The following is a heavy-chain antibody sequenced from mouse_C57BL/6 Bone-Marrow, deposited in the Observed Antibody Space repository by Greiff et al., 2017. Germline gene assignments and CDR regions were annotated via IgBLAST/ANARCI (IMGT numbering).Heavy chain of an antibody. V-gene: IGHV14-1*01. J-gene: IGHJ3*01. CDR3: TTMVTTSGAWFAY. CDR1: GFNIKDYY. CDR2: IDPEDGDT. Sequence: VQLQQSGAELVRPGASVKLSCTASGFNIKDYYMHWVKQRPEQGLEWIGRIDPEDGDTEYAPKFPGKATMTADTSSNTAYLQLSSLTSEDTAVYYCTTMVTTSGAWFAYWGQGTLVTVSA. D-gene: IGHD2-2*01.